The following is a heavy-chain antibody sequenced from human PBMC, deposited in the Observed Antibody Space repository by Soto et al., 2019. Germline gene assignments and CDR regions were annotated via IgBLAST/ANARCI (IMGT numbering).Heavy chain of an antibody. Sequence: SETLSLTCTVSGGSISSGGYYWSWIRQPPGKGLEWIGYIYYSGSTYYNPSLKSRVTISVDTSKNQFSLKLSSVTAADTAVYYCARGGYSSSWYSDNWFDPWGQGTLVTVSS. CDR1: GGSISSGGYY. CDR2: IYYSGST. J-gene: IGHJ5*02. V-gene: IGHV4-30-4*01. D-gene: IGHD6-13*01. CDR3: ARGGYSSSWYSDNWFDP.